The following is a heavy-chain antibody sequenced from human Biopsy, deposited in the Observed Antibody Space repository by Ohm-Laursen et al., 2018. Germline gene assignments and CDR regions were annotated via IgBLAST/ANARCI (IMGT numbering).Heavy chain of an antibody. CDR1: GGSVSSNVAY. CDR3: ARHPTGFWFDP. V-gene: IGHV4-39*01. J-gene: IGHJ5*02. CDR2: IFYSGIT. Sequence: GTLSLTYPVSGGSVSSNVAYWAWIRQPPGKGLESIGSIFYSGITYYNPSLQSRVTMSVDTSKNQFYLNLTSVTAADTAVYYCARHPTGFWFDPWGQGTLVIVSS.